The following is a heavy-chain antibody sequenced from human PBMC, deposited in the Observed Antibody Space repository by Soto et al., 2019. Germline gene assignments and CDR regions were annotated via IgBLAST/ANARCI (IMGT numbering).Heavy chain of an antibody. CDR2: ISSSSSTI. D-gene: IGHD6-19*01. J-gene: IGHJ4*02. CDR1: GFTFSSYS. V-gene: IGHV3-48*01. Sequence: PGGSLRLSCAASGFTFSSYSMNWVRQAPGKGLEWVSYISSSSSTIYYADSVKGRFTISRDNAKNSLYLQMNSLRAEDTAVYYCASSPQYSSGWLGYWGQGTLVTVSS. CDR3: ASSPQYSSGWLGY.